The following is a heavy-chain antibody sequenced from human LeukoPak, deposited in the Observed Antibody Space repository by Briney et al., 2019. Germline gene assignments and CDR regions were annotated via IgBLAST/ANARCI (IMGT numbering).Heavy chain of an antibody. J-gene: IGHJ4*02. V-gene: IGHV4-61*02. CDR3: ARDPMIGPIDY. CDR2: IYTSGST. Sequence: PSETLSLTCTVSGGSISSGSYYWSWIRQPAGKGLEWIGRIYTSGSTNYNPSLKSRVTISVDTSKNQFSLKLSSVTAADTAVYYCARDPMIGPIDYWGQGTLVTVSS. CDR1: GGSISSGSYY. D-gene: IGHD3-22*01.